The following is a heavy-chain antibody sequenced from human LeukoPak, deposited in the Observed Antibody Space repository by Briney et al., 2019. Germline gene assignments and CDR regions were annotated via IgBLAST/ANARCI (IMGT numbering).Heavy chain of an antibody. V-gene: IGHV3-53*01. Sequence: GGSLRLSCAASGFSVKTNYMSWVRQAPGKGLEWVSVIYSGGNTYYADSVKGRFTISRDNPKNTLYLQMNSLRAEDTAVYFCARDYFGSGTYYPYQYYGMDVWGQGTTVTVSS. CDR3: ARDYFGSGTYYPYQYYGMDV. CDR1: GFSVKTNY. J-gene: IGHJ6*02. D-gene: IGHD3-10*01. CDR2: IYSGGNT.